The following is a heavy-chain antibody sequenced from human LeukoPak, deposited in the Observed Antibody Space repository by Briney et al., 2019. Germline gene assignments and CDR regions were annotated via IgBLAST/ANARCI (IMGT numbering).Heavy chain of an antibody. CDR3: ARVKMVRGVANWFDP. Sequence: SETLSFTCTVSGGSLSSYYWNWIRQPAGKGLEWIGRIYTSGSTNYSPSVKSRVTMSVDTSKNQFSLKLSSVTAADTAVYYCARVKMVRGVANWFDPWGQGTLVTVSS. V-gene: IGHV4-4*07. CDR1: GGSLSSYY. CDR2: IYTSGST. D-gene: IGHD3-10*01. J-gene: IGHJ5*02.